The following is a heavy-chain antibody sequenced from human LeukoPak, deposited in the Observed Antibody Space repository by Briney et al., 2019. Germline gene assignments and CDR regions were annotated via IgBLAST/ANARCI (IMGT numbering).Heavy chain of an antibody. V-gene: IGHV1-8*01. D-gene: IGHD3-10*01. Sequence: GASVKVSCKASGYTFTSYDINWVRQATGQGLEWMGWMNPNSGNTGYAQKFQGRITMTRNTSISTAYMELSSLRSEDTAVYYCARSADSPYGSGTRPPRGLFDPWGQGTLVTVSS. J-gene: IGHJ5*02. CDR3: ARSADSPYGSGTRPPRGLFDP. CDR1: GYTFTSYD. CDR2: MNPNSGNT.